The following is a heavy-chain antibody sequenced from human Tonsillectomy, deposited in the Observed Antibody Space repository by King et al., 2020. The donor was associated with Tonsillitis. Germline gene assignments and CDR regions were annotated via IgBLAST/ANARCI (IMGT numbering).Heavy chain of an antibody. CDR3: ARDSYSSSWNTHFDF. CDR1: GFTFSNYN. D-gene: IGHD6-13*01. V-gene: IGHV3-33*08. CDR2: IWYDGTNK. J-gene: IGHJ4*02. Sequence: VQLVESGGGVVQPGRSLRLSCAASGFTFSNYNMHWVRQAPGKGLEWVAVIWYDGTNKYYGDSVKSRFTISRDNSKNTMYLQLNSLRAEDTAVYYCARDSYSSSWNTHFDFWGQGTLVTVSS.